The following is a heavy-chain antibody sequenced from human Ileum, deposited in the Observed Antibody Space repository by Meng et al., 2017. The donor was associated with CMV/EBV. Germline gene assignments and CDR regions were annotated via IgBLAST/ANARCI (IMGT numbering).Heavy chain of an antibody. V-gene: IGHV1-8*01. Sequence: KVSCKTAGDTFSSYEMSWVRQAPGQGLVWMGWMTPNSGYTKLSQKFQGRVTMTRDTSTSTAYMELSSLTSEDTAIYYCVRGLWELFPWGQGTLVTVSS. CDR1: GDTFSSYE. CDR3: VRGLWELFP. CDR2: MTPNSGYT. J-gene: IGHJ5*02. D-gene: IGHD1-26*01.